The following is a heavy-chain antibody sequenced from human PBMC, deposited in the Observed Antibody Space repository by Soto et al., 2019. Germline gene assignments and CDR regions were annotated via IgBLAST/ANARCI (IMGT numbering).Heavy chain of an antibody. D-gene: IGHD3-16*01. CDR1: GFTFDDYA. Sequence: GGSLRLSCVASGFTFDDYAMHWVRQAPGKGLEWVAGLSWNSGNIGYADAVKGRFTISRDNAKNSLYLQMNRLRPDDKASDYWDKDRDSGDNTDGGEHFDYWGQGTLVTVSS. V-gene: IGHV3-9*01. J-gene: IGHJ4*02. CDR3: DKDRDSGDNTDGGEHFDY. CDR2: LSWNSGNI.